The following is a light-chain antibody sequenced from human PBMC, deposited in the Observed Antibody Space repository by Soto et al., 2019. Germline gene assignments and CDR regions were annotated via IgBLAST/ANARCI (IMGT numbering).Light chain of an antibody. V-gene: IGLV2-14*01. CDR1: SSDVGGYNY. J-gene: IGLJ1*01. CDR3: SSYRTGGPFV. CDR2: GVS. Sequence: QSVLTQPASVSGSLGQSIAISCTETSSDVGGYNYVSWYQQLPGKAPKLLISGVSNRPSGVSHRFSGSKSGNTASLTISGLQAEDEADYYCSSYRTGGPFVFGNGTKVTVL.